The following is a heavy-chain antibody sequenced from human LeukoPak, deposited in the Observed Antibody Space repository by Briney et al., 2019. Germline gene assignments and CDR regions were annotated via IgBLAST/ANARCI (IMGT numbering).Heavy chain of an antibody. CDR2: ISSSSSYI. D-gene: IGHD3-10*01. J-gene: IGHJ4*02. CDR3: ARFMYYYGSGSYYLFDY. CDR1: GFTFSSYG. Sequence: GGSLRLSCVASGFTFSSYGMDWVRQAPGKGLEWVSSISSSSSYIYYADSVKGRFTISRDNAKNSLYLQMNSLRAEDTAVYYCARFMYYYGSGSYYLFDYWGQGTLVTVSS. V-gene: IGHV3-21*01.